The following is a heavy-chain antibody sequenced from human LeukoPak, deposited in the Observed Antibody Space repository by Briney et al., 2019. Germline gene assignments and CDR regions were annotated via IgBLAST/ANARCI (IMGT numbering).Heavy chain of an antibody. V-gene: IGHV1-69*04. CDR2: IIPILGIA. J-gene: IGHJ4*02. CDR1: GGTFSSYA. CDR3: ARVGSSSAHFDN. Sequence: ASVKVSCKASGGTFSSYAISWVRQAPGQGLEWMGRIIPILGIANYAQKFQGRVTITADKSTSTAYMELSSLRSDDTAVYYCARVGSSSAHFDNWGQGTLVTVSS. D-gene: IGHD6-6*01.